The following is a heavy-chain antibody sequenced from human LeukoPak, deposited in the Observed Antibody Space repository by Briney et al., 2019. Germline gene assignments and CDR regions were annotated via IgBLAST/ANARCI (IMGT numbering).Heavy chain of an antibody. Sequence: SETLSLTCTVSGDSISSRNYYWGWIRQPAGKGPEWIGSIYYTGSTSYNPSLKNRVTMSLDTSNNQFSLKLTSVTAADTAVYYCARDGGYYFDYWGQGTLVTVSS. J-gene: IGHJ4*02. CDR3: ARDGGYYFDY. V-gene: IGHV4-39*07. CDR2: IYYTGST. D-gene: IGHD3-16*01. CDR1: GDSISSRNYY.